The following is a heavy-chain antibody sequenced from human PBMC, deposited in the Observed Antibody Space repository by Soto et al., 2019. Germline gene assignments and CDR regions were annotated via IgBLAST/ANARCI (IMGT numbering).Heavy chain of an antibody. Sequence: SETLSLTCTVSGGSISSYYWSWIRQPPGKRLEWMGGIYYSGSTYYNPSLKSRVTMSVDTSKNQFSLKLSSVTAADTAVYFCARTTGGSYSPFEYWGQGILVTVSS. J-gene: IGHJ4*02. CDR2: IYYSGST. CDR3: ARTTGGSYSPFEY. V-gene: IGHV4-59*04. D-gene: IGHD1-26*01. CDR1: GGSISSYY.